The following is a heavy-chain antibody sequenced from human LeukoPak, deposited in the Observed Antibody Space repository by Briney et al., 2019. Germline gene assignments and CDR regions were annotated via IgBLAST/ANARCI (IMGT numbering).Heavy chain of an antibody. CDR2: ISNNGDST. Sequence: GGSLRLSCAASGFSFTNYVMHWVRQAPGKGLEYVSSISNNGDSTYYASSVKSRFTISRDNSKNTLYLQMGSLRAEDMAVYYCARSRYGAADYWGQGTLVTVSS. V-gene: IGHV3-64*01. J-gene: IGHJ4*02. CDR1: GFSFTNYV. D-gene: IGHD4-17*01. CDR3: ARSRYGAADY.